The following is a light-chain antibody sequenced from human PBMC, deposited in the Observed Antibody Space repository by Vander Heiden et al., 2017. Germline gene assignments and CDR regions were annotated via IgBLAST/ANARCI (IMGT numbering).Light chain of an antibody. CDR2: SKN. V-gene: IGLV1-44*01. CDR3: ATWDDSLNVYV. J-gene: IGLJ1*01. CDR1: SSNIGGNT. Sequence: QSVLTQPPSAFGTPGQRVTISRSVSSSNIGGNTVNWYQHLPGTAPKLLIYSKNRRPSGVPDRFSASKSGTSASLAISGLQSEDEADYYCATWDDSLNVYVFGIGTKVTVL.